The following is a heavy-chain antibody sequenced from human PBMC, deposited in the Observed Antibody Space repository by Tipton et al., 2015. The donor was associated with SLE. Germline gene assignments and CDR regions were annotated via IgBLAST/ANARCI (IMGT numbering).Heavy chain of an antibody. V-gene: IGHV3-23*03. J-gene: IGHJ4*01. CDR2: IYGRGDT. Sequence: SLRLSCAASGFTFSHYTMTWVRQAPGKGLEWVSVIYGRGDTSYADSVKGRFTVSRDDSKNTLYLQMNSLRGEDTAVYYCAKARWALLPYFDYWGQGTLVTVPS. CDR3: AKARWALLPYFDY. CDR1: GFTFSHYT. D-gene: IGHD1-26*01.